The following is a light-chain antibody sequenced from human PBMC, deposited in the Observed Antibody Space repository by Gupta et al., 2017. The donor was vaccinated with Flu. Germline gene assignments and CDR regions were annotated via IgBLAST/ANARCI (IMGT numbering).Light chain of an antibody. CDR2: KDT. V-gene: IGLV3-25*03. J-gene: IGLJ3*02. CDR3: QSSENKMVL. CDR1: ALPKQY. Sequence: SPGQTARVTCSGDALPKQYAYWYQQKPGQAHVWIIYKDTERPTGIPERFSGSRSATKVKLTISAVQAEDESYDYCQSSENKMVLFGGGTKLTVL.